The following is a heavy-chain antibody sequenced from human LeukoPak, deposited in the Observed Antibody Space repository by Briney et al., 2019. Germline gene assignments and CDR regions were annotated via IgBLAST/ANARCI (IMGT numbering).Heavy chain of an antibody. CDR2: INSDGTNL. CDR3: AESFAQSECCYYGFAV. D-gene: IGHD3-3*01. J-gene: IGHJ6*02. CDR1: GSTVSSYW. Sequence: GGSLSPSWAPSGSTVSSYWIDSARQAPGKGLVWVSRINSDGTNLKYADSVKGRFTISRDNAKNTLYLQMNSLRAEDTAVYYCAESFAQSECCYYGFAVWGRGTTVTVSS. V-gene: IGHV3-74*03.